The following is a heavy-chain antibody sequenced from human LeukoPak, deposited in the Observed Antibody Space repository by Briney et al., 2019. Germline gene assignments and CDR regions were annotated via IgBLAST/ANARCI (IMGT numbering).Heavy chain of an antibody. CDR2: INHSGST. CDR3: ARVRYCGGDCS. Sequence: PSETLSLTCAVYGGSFSNYYWSWIRQPPGKGLEWIGEINHSGSTNYNPSPKSRVTISVDTSKNQFSLKLSSVTAADTAVYYCARVRYCGGDCSWGQGTLVTVSS. V-gene: IGHV4-34*01. CDR1: GGSFSNYY. D-gene: IGHD2-21*02. J-gene: IGHJ5*02.